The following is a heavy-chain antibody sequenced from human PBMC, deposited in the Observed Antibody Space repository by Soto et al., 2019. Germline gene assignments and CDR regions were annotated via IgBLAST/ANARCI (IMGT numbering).Heavy chain of an antibody. D-gene: IGHD5-12*01. CDR3: AKGDIVATIRMDV. J-gene: IGHJ6*02. Sequence: GGSLRLSCAASGFTFSSYGMHWVRQAPGKGLEWVAVISYDGSNKYYADSVKGRFTISRDNSKNTPYLQMNSLRAEDTAVYYCAKGDIVATIRMDVWGQGTTVTVSS. CDR2: ISYDGSNK. V-gene: IGHV3-30*18. CDR1: GFTFSSYG.